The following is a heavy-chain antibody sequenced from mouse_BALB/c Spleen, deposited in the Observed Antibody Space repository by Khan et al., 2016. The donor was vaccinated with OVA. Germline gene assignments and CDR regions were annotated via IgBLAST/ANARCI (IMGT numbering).Heavy chain of an antibody. Sequence: EVQLQQSGPELMKPGASVKISCKASGYSFTSYYIHWLMQSHGKSLEWIGYIDPFSGGTTYNQKFKGKATLTVDKSSSTAYIHISNLTSEDSAVYNFTIHGYVAWLTYWGQGTLVTVSA. CDR2: IDPFSGGT. CDR1: GYSFTSYY. CDR3: TIHGYVAWLTY. J-gene: IGHJ3*01. D-gene: IGHD2-2*01. V-gene: IGHV1S135*01.